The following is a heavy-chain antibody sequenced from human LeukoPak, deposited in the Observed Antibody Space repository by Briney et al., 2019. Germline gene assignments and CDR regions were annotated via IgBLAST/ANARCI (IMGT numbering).Heavy chain of an antibody. J-gene: IGHJ3*01. Sequence: ASVKVSCKASGYTFKNYDINWVRQAPGPGLEWMAWMNPNNDNAGSAQKFQGRVTMTRDTSINTAYMELSSLRSDDTGVYYCARAAAGGDDPFDVWGQGSLIIVSS. D-gene: IGHD6-25*01. CDR3: ARAAAGGDDPFDV. V-gene: IGHV1-8*01. CDR2: MNPNNDNA. CDR1: GYTFKNYD.